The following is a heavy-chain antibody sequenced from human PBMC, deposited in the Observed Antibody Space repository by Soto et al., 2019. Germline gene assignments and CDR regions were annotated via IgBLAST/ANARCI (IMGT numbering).Heavy chain of an antibody. CDR2: ITGDSNTI. V-gene: IGHV3-48*02. CDR1: GFRFSIYS. CDR3: ARSEEGHFDY. J-gene: IGHJ4*02. Sequence: EVHLVESGGGLVQPGGSLRLSCAASGFRFSIYSINWIRQAPGKGLEWSAYITGDSNTIKYADSVKGRFTISRDNAKNSVYLQMNSLRDEDTAVYYCARSEEGHFDYWGQGTVVTVSS.